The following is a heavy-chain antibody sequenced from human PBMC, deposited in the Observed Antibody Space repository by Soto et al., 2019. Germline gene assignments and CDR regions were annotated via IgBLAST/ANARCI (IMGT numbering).Heavy chain of an antibody. Sequence: GGSLRLSCAASGFTFSSYWMHWVRQAPGKGLVWVSRINSDGSSTSYADSVKGRFTISRDNAKNSLYLQMNSLRAEDTAVYYCARGGAGSGSYYQYYYYGMDVWGQGTTVTVSS. CDR1: GFTFSSYW. D-gene: IGHD3-10*01. J-gene: IGHJ6*02. CDR2: INSDGSST. CDR3: ARGGAGSGSYYQYYYYGMDV. V-gene: IGHV3-74*01.